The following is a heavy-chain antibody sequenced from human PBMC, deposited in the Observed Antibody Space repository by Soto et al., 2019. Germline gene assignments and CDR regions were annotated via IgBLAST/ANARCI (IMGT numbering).Heavy chain of an antibody. CDR1: GGSISSEY. Sequence: PSETLSLTCTVSGGSISSEYWSWIRQPPGKGQEWIGYIYYSGSTYYNPSLKRRVTISVDTSKNQFSLKLSSVTAADTAVYYCAFCRDGYNLDYNGMDGRGQGSKVTVSS. D-gene: IGHD5-12*01. V-gene: IGHV4-59*01. J-gene: IGHJ6*02. CDR3: AFCRDGYNLDYNGMDG. CDR2: IYYSGST.